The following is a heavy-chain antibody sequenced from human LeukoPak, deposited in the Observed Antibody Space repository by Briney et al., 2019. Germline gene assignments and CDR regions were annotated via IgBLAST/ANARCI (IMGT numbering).Heavy chain of an antibody. J-gene: IGHJ4*02. Sequence: VQPGGSLRLSCAASGFTFSSYAMSWVRQAPGKGLEWISGISGTGGSTYYADSVKGRFTISRDNSKNTLYLQMNSLRAEDTAIYYCARVWKGNYYDYWGQGTLVTVSS. CDR1: GFTFSSYA. V-gene: IGHV3-23*01. CDR2: ISGTGGST. D-gene: IGHD1-1*01. CDR3: ARVWKGNYYDY.